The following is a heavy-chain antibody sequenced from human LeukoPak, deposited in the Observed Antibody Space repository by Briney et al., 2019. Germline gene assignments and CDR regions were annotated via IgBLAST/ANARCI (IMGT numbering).Heavy chain of an antibody. CDR2: ISCSGGST. CDR1: GFTFSSYA. CDR3: ATLRSGPYGSGSYFDY. J-gene: IGHJ4*02. Sequence: GGSLRLSCAASGFTFSSYAMNWVRQAPGKGLEWVSAISCSGGSTYYADSVKGRFTISRDNSKNTLYLQMNSLRAEDTAVYYCATLRSGPYGSGSYFDYWGQGTLVTVSS. D-gene: IGHD3-10*01. V-gene: IGHV3-23*01.